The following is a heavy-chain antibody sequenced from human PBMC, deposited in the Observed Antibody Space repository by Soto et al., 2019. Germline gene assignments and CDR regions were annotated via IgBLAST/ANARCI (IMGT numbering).Heavy chain of an antibody. Sequence: QVQLQESGPGLVKPSQTLSLTCTVSGSSISSGGYYWSWIRQHPGKGLEWIGYIYYSGSTYYNPSLKSRVTISVDTSKNQFSLKLSSVTAADTALYYCAREGDYGDYGSDYWGQGTLVTVSS. CDR2: IYYSGST. J-gene: IGHJ4*02. CDR1: GSSISSGGYY. V-gene: IGHV4-31*03. CDR3: AREGDYGDYGSDY. D-gene: IGHD4-17*01.